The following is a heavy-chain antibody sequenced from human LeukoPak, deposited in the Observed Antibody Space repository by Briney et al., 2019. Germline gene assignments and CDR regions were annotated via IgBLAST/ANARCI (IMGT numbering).Heavy chain of an antibody. CDR3: AKSYDYGSDSSYMSFDC. J-gene: IGHJ4*02. Sequence: PGGSLRLSCAASGFTFSNYVMSWVRQAPGKGLQCVSAITSGYTTHYADSVKGRFTITRDNSKNTLYLQMNSLRAEDTARYYCAKSYDYGSDSSYMSFDCWGQGALATVSS. V-gene: IGHV3-23*01. D-gene: IGHD3-10*01. CDR1: GFTFSNYV. CDR2: ITSGYTT.